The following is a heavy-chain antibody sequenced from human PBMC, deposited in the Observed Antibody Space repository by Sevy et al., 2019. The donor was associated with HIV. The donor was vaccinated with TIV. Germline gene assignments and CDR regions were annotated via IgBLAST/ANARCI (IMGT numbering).Heavy chain of an antibody. CDR1: GDSISSYY. J-gene: IGHJ6*02. CDR3: ARGRPDYYYGMDV. CDR2: IYYSGST. V-gene: IGHV4-59*01. Sequence: SEALSLTCTVSGDSISSYYWSWIRQPPGKGLGWIGYIYYSGSTNYNPSLKSPVTISKDTSKNQVSLKLTSVTAADTAVYYCARGRPDYYYGMDVWGQGTTVTVSS.